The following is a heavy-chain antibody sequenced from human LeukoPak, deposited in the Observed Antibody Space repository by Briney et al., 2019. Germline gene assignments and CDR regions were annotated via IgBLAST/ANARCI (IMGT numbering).Heavy chain of an antibody. Sequence: GGSLRLSCAASGFTFRSYSMNWVRQAPGKGLEWVSSISSSSSYIYYADSVKGRFTISRDNAKNSLYLQMNSLRAEDTAVYYCARAYYYGSGSPSNEGYYYGMDVWGQGTTVTVSS. CDR2: ISSSSSYI. CDR3: ARAYYYGSGSPSNEGYYYGMDV. CDR1: GFTFRSYS. V-gene: IGHV3-21*01. D-gene: IGHD3-10*01. J-gene: IGHJ6*02.